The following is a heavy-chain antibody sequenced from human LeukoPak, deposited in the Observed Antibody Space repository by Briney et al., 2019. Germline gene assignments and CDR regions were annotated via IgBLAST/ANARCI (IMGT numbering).Heavy chain of an antibody. CDR2: IKSKTDGGTT. J-gene: IGHJ4*02. D-gene: IGHD5-18*01. V-gene: IGHV3-15*01. Sequence: GGSLRLSCAASGFTFSNAWMSWVRQAPGKGLEWVGRIKSKTDGGTTGCAAPVKGRFTISRDDSKSTLYLQMNSLKTEDTAVYYCTTGTQSRGYSYGHGDDYWGQGTLVTVSS. CDR3: TTGTQSRGYSYGHGDDY. CDR1: GFTFSNAW.